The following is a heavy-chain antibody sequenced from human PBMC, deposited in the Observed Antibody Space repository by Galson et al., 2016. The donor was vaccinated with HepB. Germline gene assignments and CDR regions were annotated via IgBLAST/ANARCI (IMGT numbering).Heavy chain of an antibody. CDR2: IYWDDDR. Sequence: PALVKPTQTLTLTCTFSGFSFNTNGGVGVGWIRQSPGKALEGLGIIYWDDDRRYSPSLKNRISIAQDMSKNEVVLTLANVEPGDTGTYYCARRLDSSGEPCFDYWGQGILVTVAS. CDR1: GFSFNTNGGVG. CDR3: ARRLDSSGEPCFDY. J-gene: IGHJ4*02. D-gene: IGHD1-26*01. V-gene: IGHV2-5*02.